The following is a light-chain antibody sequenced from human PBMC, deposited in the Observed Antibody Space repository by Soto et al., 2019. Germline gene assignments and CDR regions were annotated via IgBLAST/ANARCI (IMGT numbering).Light chain of an antibody. CDR2: RNN. V-gene: IGLV1-47*01. J-gene: IGLJ2*01. CDR1: SSNIGSNY. CDR3: AAWDDSRRAL. Sequence: QSVLTQPPSASGTPGQRVTISCSGSSSNIGSNYVYWYQQLPVTAPKLLIYRNNQRPSGVPDRFSGSKSGTSASLAISGLRSEDEADYYCAAWDDSRRALFGGGTKLTVL.